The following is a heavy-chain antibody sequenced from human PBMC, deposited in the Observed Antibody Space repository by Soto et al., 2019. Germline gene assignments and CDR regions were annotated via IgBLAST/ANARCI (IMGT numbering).Heavy chain of an antibody. CDR2: TSYDGSNK. Sequence: QVQLVETGGGVVQPGRSLRLSCAASGFTFSSYGMHWVRQAPGKGLEWVAVTSYDGSNKYYADSVKGRFTISRDNSTNTLYLQMNSLRAEDTAVYYCAKILQLGDYAYYYYGMDVWGQGTTVTVSS. CDR1: GFTFSSYG. CDR3: AKILQLGDYAYYYYGMDV. V-gene: IGHV3-30*18. D-gene: IGHD4-17*01. J-gene: IGHJ6*02.